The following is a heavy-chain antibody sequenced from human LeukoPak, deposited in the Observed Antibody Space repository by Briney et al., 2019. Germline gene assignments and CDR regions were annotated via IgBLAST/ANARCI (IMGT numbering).Heavy chain of an antibody. CDR2: IWYNGSNK. CDR1: GFTFSSYG. D-gene: IGHD4-23*01. J-gene: IGHJ6*03. V-gene: IGHV3-33*06. Sequence: GGSLRLSCAASGFTFSSYGMHWVRQAPGKGLEWVADIWYNGSNKYYADSVKGRFTISRDNSKNTLYLQMNSLRAEDTAVYYCAKDYGGYMDVWGKGTTVTVSS. CDR3: AKDYGGYMDV.